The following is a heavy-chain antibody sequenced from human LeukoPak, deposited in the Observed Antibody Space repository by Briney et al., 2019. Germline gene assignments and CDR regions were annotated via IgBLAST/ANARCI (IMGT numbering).Heavy chain of an antibody. V-gene: IGHV3-30*18. CDR2: ISYDGSNK. Sequence: PGGSLRLSCAASGFTFSSYGMHWVRQAPGKGLEWVAVISYDGSNKYYADSVKGRFTISRDNSKNTLYLQMNSLRAEDTAVYYCAKAPGIAAAGLYYYYMDVWGKGTTVTVSS. D-gene: IGHD6-13*01. CDR1: GFTFSSYG. CDR3: AKAPGIAAAGLYYYYMDV. J-gene: IGHJ6*03.